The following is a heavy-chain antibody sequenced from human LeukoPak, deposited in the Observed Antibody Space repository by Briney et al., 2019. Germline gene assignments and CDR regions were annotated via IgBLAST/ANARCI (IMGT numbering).Heavy chain of an antibody. CDR2: IYYSGST. Sequence: SETLSPTCTVSGGSISSYYWSWIRQPPGKGLEWIGYIYYSGSTNYNPSLKSRVTISVDTSKNQFSLKLSSVTAADTAVYYCARGTDSLFDYWGQGTLVTVSS. J-gene: IGHJ4*02. CDR3: ARGTDSLFDY. V-gene: IGHV4-59*01. CDR1: GGSISSYY. D-gene: IGHD2-2*01.